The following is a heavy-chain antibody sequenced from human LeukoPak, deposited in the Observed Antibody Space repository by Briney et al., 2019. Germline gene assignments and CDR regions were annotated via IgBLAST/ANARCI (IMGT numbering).Heavy chain of an antibody. Sequence: EASVKVSCKASGYTFTSYGISWVRQAPGQGLEWMGWISAYNGNTSYAQKLQGRVTMATDTSTSTAYMELRSLRSDDTAVYYCARVVESGYDFGFDYWGQGTLVTVSS. V-gene: IGHV1-18*01. CDR3: ARVVESGYDFGFDY. CDR1: GYTFTSYG. D-gene: IGHD5-12*01. J-gene: IGHJ4*02. CDR2: ISAYNGNT.